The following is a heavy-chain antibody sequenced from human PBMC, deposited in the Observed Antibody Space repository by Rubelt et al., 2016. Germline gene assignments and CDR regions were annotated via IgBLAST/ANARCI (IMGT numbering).Heavy chain of an antibody. V-gene: IGHV3-15*07. D-gene: IGHD3-16*01. CDR3: ARGFDNLGH. CDR1: GFTFRDAW. J-gene: IGHJ4*02. Sequence: EVQLVESGGGLAKPGGSLRLSCAASGFTFRDAWMNWVRQGPGKGLEWVGRIKSKTDGGTTEYAAPVKGRFTISRDDSTNTAYLQMNSLKTEDTALYYCARGFDNLGHWGLGTLVTVSS. CDR2: IKSKTDGGTT.